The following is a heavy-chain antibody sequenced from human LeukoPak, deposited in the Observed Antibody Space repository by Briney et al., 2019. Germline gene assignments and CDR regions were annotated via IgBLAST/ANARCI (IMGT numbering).Heavy chain of an antibody. J-gene: IGHJ6*04. CDR1: GFTFSSYE. D-gene: IGHD3-10*02. CDR3: AELGITMIGGV. Sequence: GGSLRLSCAASGFTFSSYEINWVRQAPGKGLEWVSYISSSGSTIYYADSVKGRFTTSRDNAKNSLYLQMNSLRAEDTAVYYCAELGITMIGGVWGKGTTVTISS. V-gene: IGHV3-48*03. CDR2: ISSSGSTI.